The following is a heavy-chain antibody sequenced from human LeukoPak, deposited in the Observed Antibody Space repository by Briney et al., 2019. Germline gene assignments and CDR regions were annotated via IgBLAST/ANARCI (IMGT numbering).Heavy chain of an antibody. J-gene: IGHJ6*02. V-gene: IGHV1-69*04. CDR3: ARDSATVVTPRGMDV. Sequence: ASVKLSCKSSGYTFTSYYMHWARHAPGQGLEWMGRIIPILGIANYAQKFQGRVTITADKSTSTAYMELSSLRSEDTAVYYCARDSATVVTPRGMDVWGQGTTVTVSS. CDR2: IIPILGIA. CDR1: GYTFTSYY. D-gene: IGHD4-23*01.